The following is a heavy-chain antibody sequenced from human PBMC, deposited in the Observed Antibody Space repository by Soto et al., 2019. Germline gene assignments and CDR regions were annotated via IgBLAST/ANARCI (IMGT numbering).Heavy chain of an antibody. J-gene: IGHJ6*02. V-gene: IGHV1-46*01. CDR1: GYTFTSYY. CDR3: ARRLRYYDSSGFYYYYGMDV. Sequence: ASVKVSCKASGYTFTSYYMHWVRQAPGQGLEWMGIINPSGGSTSYAQKFQGRVTMTRDTSTSTVYMELSSLRSEDTAVYFCARRLRYYDSSGFYYYYGMDVWGQGTTVTVSS. D-gene: IGHD3-22*01. CDR2: INPSGGST.